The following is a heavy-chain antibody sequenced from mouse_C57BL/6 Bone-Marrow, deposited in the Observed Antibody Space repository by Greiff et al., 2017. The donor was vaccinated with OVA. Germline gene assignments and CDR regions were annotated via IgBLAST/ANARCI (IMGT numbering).Heavy chain of an antibody. Sequence: QVQLKESGAELARPGASVKLSCKASGYTFTSYGISWVKQRTGQGLEWIGEIYPRSGNTYYNEKFKGKATLTADKSSSTAYMELRSLTSADSAVYFCARRLKPYYFDYWGQGTTLTVSS. CDR2: IYPRSGNT. J-gene: IGHJ2*01. CDR3: ARRLKPYYFDY. D-gene: IGHD1-2*01. V-gene: IGHV1-81*01. CDR1: GYTFTSYG.